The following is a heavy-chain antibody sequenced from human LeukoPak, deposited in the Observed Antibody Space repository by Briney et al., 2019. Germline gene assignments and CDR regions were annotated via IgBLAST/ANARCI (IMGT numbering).Heavy chain of an antibody. CDR3: AKDNGLTGDSFVDY. Sequence: GGSLRLSCAASGFTFDDYAMHWVRQAPGKGLEWVSGISWNSGSIGYADSVKGRFTISRDNAKNSLYLQMNSLRAEDTALYYCAKDNGLTGDSFVDYWGQGTLVIVSS. CDR1: GFTFDDYA. D-gene: IGHD6-13*01. CDR2: ISWNSGSI. J-gene: IGHJ4*02. V-gene: IGHV3-9*01.